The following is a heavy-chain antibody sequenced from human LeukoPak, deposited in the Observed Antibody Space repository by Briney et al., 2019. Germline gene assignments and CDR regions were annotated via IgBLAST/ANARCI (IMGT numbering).Heavy chain of an antibody. CDR3: AKRTGYSGSYGYYYYMDV. J-gene: IGHJ6*03. Sequence: PGGSLRLSCAASGFTFSSYGMHWVRQAPGKGLEWVTFIRYDGSNKFYADSVKGRFTISRDNSKNTLFLQMYSLRAEDTAVYYCAKRTGYSGSYGYYYYMDVWGKGTTVTVSS. CDR1: GFTFSSYG. D-gene: IGHD1-26*01. CDR2: IRYDGSNK. V-gene: IGHV3-30*02.